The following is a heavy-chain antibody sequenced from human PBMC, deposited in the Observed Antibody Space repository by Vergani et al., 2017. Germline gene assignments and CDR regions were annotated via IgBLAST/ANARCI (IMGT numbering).Heavy chain of an antibody. D-gene: IGHD2-21*01. Sequence: QVQLQQWGAGLLKPSETLSLTCAVYGGSFSGYYWSWIRQPPGKGLEWIGEINHSGSTNYNPSLKSRVTISVDTSKNQFSLKLSSVTAADTAVYYCAREYSAENYYYYYYMDVWGKGTTVTVSS. CDR2: INHSGST. J-gene: IGHJ6*03. CDR3: AREYSAENYYYYYYMDV. V-gene: IGHV4-34*01. CDR1: GGSFSGYY.